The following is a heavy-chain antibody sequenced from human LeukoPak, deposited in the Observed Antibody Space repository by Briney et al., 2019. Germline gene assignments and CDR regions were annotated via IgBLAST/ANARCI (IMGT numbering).Heavy chain of an antibody. D-gene: IGHD1-20*01. Sequence: GGSLSLSCACSGFTFRTYAMNWVRQAPGKGLEWVSTIGGSGDRIYYADSVKGRFTIPRDNSENTLYLQMNSRRAEDTALYYCAKDMYTWNVGRYFDYWGLGTLVTVSS. V-gene: IGHV3-23*01. CDR2: IGGSGDRI. CDR3: AKDMYTWNVGRYFDY. CDR1: GFTFRTYA. J-gene: IGHJ4*02.